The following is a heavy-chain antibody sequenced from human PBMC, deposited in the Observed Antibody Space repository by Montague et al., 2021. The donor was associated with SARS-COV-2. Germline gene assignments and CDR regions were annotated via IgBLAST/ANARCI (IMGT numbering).Heavy chain of an antibody. J-gene: IGHJ5*02. CDR3: ATAVAGFSWFDP. CDR1: GYTFTSYG. V-gene: IGHV1-18*01. D-gene: IGHD6-19*01. CDR2: ISAYNGNT. Sequence: SVKVSCKASGYTFTSYGISWVRQAPGQGLEWMGWISAYNGNTNYAQKLQGRVTMTTDTSTSTAYMELRSLRSDETAVDYCATAVAGFSWFDPWGQGTLVTVSS.